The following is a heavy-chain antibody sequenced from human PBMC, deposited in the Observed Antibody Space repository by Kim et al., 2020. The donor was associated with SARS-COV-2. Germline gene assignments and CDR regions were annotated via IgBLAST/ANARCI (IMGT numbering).Heavy chain of an antibody. V-gene: IGHV3-7*01. CDR3: ASGCEGAVDI. CDR2: IKQDGSDT. Sequence: GGSLRLSCAASGFTFGIYWMGWVRQAPGKGLEWVANIKQDGSDTCYVDSVKGRFTISRDNAKNSLYLQMSSLRAEDTTVYYCASGCEGAVDIWGQGAMVT. J-gene: IGHJ3*02. CDR1: GFTFGIYW. D-gene: IGHD2-21*01.